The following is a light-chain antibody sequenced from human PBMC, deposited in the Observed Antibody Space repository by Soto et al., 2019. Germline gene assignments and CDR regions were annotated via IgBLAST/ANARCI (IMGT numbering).Light chain of an antibody. CDR3: CSYAGSSSV. CDR1: SGDVGGYNY. J-gene: IGLJ1*01. V-gene: IGLV2-11*01. CDR2: DVS. Sequence: QSVLTQPRSVSGSPGQSVTISCTGTSGDVGGYNYVSWYQRHPGRAPKLMIYDVSERPSGVPDRFSGSKSGNTASLTISGLQAEDEADYYCCSYAGSSSVFGTGTKVTVL.